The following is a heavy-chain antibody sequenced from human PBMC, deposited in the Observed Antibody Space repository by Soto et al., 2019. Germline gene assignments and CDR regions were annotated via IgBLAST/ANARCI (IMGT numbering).Heavy chain of an antibody. D-gene: IGHD2-2*01. CDR3: ARHGLDYCNSTSCYGPYYYGMDV. CDR2: IYPGDSDT. Sequence: VESLKISCKDAGYSCTSYCIGWVRQMRGKGLEWMGVIYPGDSDTRYSPSLQGQVTISADKSISTAYLQWSSLKASDTAMYYCARHGLDYCNSTSCYGPYYYGMDVWGQGTTVTVSS. V-gene: IGHV5-51*01. J-gene: IGHJ6*02. CDR1: GYSCTSYC.